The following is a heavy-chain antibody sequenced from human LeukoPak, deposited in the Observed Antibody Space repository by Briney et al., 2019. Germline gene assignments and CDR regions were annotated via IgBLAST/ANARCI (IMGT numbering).Heavy chain of an antibody. CDR2: IYHSGST. V-gene: IGHV4-4*02. CDR1: GVSISSSTW. J-gene: IGHJ4*02. D-gene: IGHD3-3*01. CDR3: AREGGFFRPLDY. Sequence: SGTLSLTCAVSGVSISSSTWWRWVRQPPGKGLEWIGEIYHSGSTNYNPSLKSRVTISVDKSKNQFSLRLTSVTAADTAVYYCAREGGFFRPLDYSGQGTLVTVSS.